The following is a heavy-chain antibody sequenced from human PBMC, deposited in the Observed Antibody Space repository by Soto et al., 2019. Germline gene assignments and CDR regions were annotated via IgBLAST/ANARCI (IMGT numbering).Heavy chain of an antibody. Sequence: QVQLVESGGGVVQPGRSLRLSCAASGFTFSSYSMHWVRQAPGKGLEWVAVIWYDGSNKYYADSVKGRFTISRDNSKNTLYLQMNRLGAEDTAVYYCASARGPVVTQLYYYYGMDVWGQGTTVTVSS. D-gene: IGHD1-1*01. J-gene: IGHJ6*02. CDR2: IWYDGSNK. CDR1: GFTFSSYS. V-gene: IGHV3-33*01. CDR3: ASARGPVVTQLYYYYGMDV.